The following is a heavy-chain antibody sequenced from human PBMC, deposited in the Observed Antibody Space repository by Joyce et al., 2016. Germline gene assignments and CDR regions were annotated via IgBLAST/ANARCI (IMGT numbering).Heavy chain of an antibody. CDR1: GLTLSNDG. CDR2: ISYDGVYK. CDR3: AKILTAGYSSGWFLDY. J-gene: IGHJ4*02. V-gene: IGHV3-30*18. Sequence: QVQLVESGGGVVQPGRSLRLSCTASGLTLSNDGVHWVRQAPGKGLEWVAVISYDGVYKYYSDSVKGRFTISRDNSRDTLFLEMNSLRAEDTAVYYCAKILTAGYSSGWFLDYWGQGTLVTVSS. D-gene: IGHD6-25*01.